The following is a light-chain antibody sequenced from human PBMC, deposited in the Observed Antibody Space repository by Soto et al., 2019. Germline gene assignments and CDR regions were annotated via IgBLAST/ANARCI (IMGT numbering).Light chain of an antibody. J-gene: IGKJ4*01. CDR2: ATS. V-gene: IGKV3-20*01. CDR1: QSISSSD. CDR3: QQYGSSPT. Sequence: EIVLTQSPGTVSLSPGESATLSGRASQSISSSDLAWYQHRPGQSPRLLIYATSSRATGIPDRFTGGGAGTGFTLTISRLEHEDSAVYYCQQYGSSPTFGGGTTVEIK.